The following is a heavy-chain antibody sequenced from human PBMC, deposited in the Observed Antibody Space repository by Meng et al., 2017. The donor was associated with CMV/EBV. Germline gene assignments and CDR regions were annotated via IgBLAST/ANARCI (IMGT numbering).Heavy chain of an antibody. J-gene: IGHJ4*02. Sequence: ASVKVSCKASGYTFTGYYMHWVRQAPGQGLEWMGWINPNSGGTNYAQKFQGRVTMTRDTSISTAYMELSRLRSYDTAVYYCARVVPAAIGTIDYWGQGTLVTVSS. D-gene: IGHD2-2*01. CDR2: INPNSGGT. CDR1: GYTFTGYY. CDR3: ARVVPAAIGTIDY. V-gene: IGHV1-2*02.